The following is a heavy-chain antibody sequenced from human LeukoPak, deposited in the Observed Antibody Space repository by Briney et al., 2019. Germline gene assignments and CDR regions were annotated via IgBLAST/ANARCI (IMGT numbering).Heavy chain of an antibody. CDR3: ARHADRRGYYDAFDI. CDR2: IYHSGST. V-gene: IGHV4-4*02. J-gene: IGHJ3*02. CDR1: GGSISSSKW. D-gene: IGHD3-22*01. Sequence: SETLSLTCAVSGGSISSSKWWSWVRQPSGKGLEWIGEIYHSGSTNYNPSLKSRVTISVDKSKNQFSLKLSSVTAADTAVYYCARHADRRGYYDAFDIWGQGTMVTVSS.